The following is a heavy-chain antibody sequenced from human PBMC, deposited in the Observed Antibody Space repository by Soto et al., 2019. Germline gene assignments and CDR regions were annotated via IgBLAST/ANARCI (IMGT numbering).Heavy chain of an antibody. CDR1: GGSISSVGYY. CDR3: ASTYYFDSSAYYTRGVFAY. CDR2: IYYSGST. D-gene: IGHD3-22*01. J-gene: IGHJ4*02. V-gene: IGHV4-31*03. Sequence: SETLSLTCTVSGGSISSVGYYWIWIRQHPGKGLEWIGYIYYSGSTYYNPSLKSRVTISVDTSKNQFSLKLSSVTAADTAVYYCASTYYFDSSAYYTRGVFAYWGQRPLVT.